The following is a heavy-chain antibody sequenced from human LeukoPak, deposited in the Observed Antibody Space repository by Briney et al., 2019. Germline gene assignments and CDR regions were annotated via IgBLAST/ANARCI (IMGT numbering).Heavy chain of an antibody. CDR1: GYTFRQYS. V-gene: IGHV1-18*01. J-gene: IGHJ3*02. Sequence: ASVKVSCKASGYTFRQYSISWVRQAPGKGFEWMGWVSPSHTTRVYAQEFQGRVTMTADTNTNTVSMELRSLRFDDTAVYFCARDYILPLETDNGDGFAIWGQGIVVTVSS. CDR2: VSPSHTTR. D-gene: IGHD3-3*02. CDR3: ARDYILPLETDNGDGFAI.